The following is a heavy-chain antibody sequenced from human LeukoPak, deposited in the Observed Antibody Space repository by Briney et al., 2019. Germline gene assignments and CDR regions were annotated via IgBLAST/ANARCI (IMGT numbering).Heavy chain of an antibody. CDR2: INWNGGST. V-gene: IGHV3-20*04. CDR1: GFTFSSYG. Sequence: GGSLRLSCAASGFTFSSYGMHWVRQAPGKGLEWVSGINWNGGSTGYADSVKGRFTISRDNAKNSLYLQMNSLRAEDTALYYCAREGGRGYFDYWGQGTLVTVSS. D-gene: IGHD6-25*01. J-gene: IGHJ4*02. CDR3: AREGGRGYFDY.